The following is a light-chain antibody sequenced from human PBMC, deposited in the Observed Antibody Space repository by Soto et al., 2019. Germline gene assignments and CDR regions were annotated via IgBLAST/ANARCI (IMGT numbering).Light chain of an antibody. Sequence: EIVMTQSPLSLTVTPGEPASISCKSSQSLQHTNGNTLLDWYMQKPGQSPQLLIYLGSRRAPGAPDRVSGSGSGTDFTLRISTVEADDAAIYYCMQALRTPRTFRQGTKLDI. J-gene: IGKJ1*01. V-gene: IGKV2-28*01. CDR1: QSLQHTNGNTL. CDR3: MQALRTPRT. CDR2: LGS.